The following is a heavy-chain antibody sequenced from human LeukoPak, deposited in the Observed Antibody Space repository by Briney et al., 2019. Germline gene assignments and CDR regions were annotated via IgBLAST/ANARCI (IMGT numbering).Heavy chain of an antibody. D-gene: IGHD2-21*02. CDR2: ISAYNGNT. CDR3: ARPLGVTPMSGFDY. J-gene: IGHJ4*02. V-gene: IGHV1-18*01. Sequence: ASVKVSCKASGYTFTSYGISWVRQAPGQGLEWMGWISAYNGNTNYAQKLQGRVTMTTDTSTSTAYMELRSLRSDDTAVYYCARPLGVTPMSGFDYWGQEPLVTVSS. CDR1: GYTFTSYG.